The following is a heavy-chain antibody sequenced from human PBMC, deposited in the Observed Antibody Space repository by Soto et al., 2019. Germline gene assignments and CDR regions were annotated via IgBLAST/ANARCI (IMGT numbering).Heavy chain of an antibody. D-gene: IGHD3-3*01. Sequence: PGGSLRLSCAASGFTFSTYSMNWVRQAPGKGLEWVSYISSSSSTIYYADSVKGRFTISRDNAKNSLYLQMNSLRAEDTAVYYCARGLPVITIVGRDWFDPWGQGTLVTVSS. CDR1: GFTFSTYS. J-gene: IGHJ5*02. CDR3: ARGLPVITIVGRDWFDP. CDR2: ISSSSSTI. V-gene: IGHV3-48*01.